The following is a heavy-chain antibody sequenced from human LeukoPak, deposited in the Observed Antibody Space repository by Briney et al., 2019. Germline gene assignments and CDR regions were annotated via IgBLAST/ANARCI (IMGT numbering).Heavy chain of an antibody. D-gene: IGHD3-3*01. CDR3: AREHDFWSGYYSYYFDY. Sequence: GGSLRLSCAASGFTFSSYSMNWVRQAPGKGLEWVSSISSSSSYIYYADPVKGRFTISRDNAKNSLYLQMNSLRAEDAAVYYCAREHDFWSGYYSYYFDYWGQGTLVTVSS. CDR1: GFTFSSYS. J-gene: IGHJ4*02. V-gene: IGHV3-21*01. CDR2: ISSSSSYI.